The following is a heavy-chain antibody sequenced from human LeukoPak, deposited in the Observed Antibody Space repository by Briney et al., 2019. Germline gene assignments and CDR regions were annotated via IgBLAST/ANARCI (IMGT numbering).Heavy chain of an antibody. Sequence: SETLSLTCTVSGGSIDSNSWTWIRQPPGKGLEWIGYIYYSGTTNYNPSLKSRVTMSVDMSKNQFSLKLSSVTAADTAVYYCARDLSSLTGAFDIWGQGTMVTVSS. J-gene: IGHJ3*02. CDR3: ARDLSSLTGAFDI. D-gene: IGHD3-16*02. CDR2: IYYSGTT. CDR1: GGSIDSNS. V-gene: IGHV4-59*01.